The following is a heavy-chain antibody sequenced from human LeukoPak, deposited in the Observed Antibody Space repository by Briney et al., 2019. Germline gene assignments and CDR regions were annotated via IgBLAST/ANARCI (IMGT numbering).Heavy chain of an antibody. CDR1: TYTFTNSA. Sequence: ASVKVSCNASTYTFTNSAFTWVRQSPGQGLEWMGWISAYNGNTNYAEKLQGRVSMTTDTSTSTAYMELRSLRSDDTAVYYCASAKIGVSTTTVDSWGQGTLVTVPS. CDR2: ISAYNGNT. V-gene: IGHV1-18*01. J-gene: IGHJ4*02. CDR3: ASAKIGVSTTTVDS. D-gene: IGHD1-26*01.